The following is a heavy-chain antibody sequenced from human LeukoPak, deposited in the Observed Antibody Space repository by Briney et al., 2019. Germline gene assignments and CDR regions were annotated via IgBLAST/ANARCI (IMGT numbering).Heavy chain of an antibody. Sequence: SETLSLTCAVYGGSFSGYYWSWIRQPPGKGLEWIGEINHSGSTNYNPSLKSRVTISVDTSKNQFSLKLSSVTAADTAVYYCARRQVHSYGYGGQYYFDYWGQGTLVTVSS. D-gene: IGHD5-18*01. CDR3: ARRQVHSYGYGGQYYFDY. CDR2: INHSGST. V-gene: IGHV4-34*01. CDR1: GGSFSGYY. J-gene: IGHJ4*02.